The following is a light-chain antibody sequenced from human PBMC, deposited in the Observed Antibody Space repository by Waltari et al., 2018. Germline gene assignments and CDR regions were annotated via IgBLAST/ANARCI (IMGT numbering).Light chain of an antibody. J-gene: IGKJ5*01. V-gene: IGKV1-33*01. CDR3: QQYDNLPIT. CDR2: YSS. Sequence: DIQMTQSPSSLSASVGDRVTITCQASQDISNYLNWYQHKPWKAPNLLIYYSSNLETGVPSRFSGSGSGTDFTFTISSLQPEDIATYYCQQYDNLPITFGQGTRLEIK. CDR1: QDISNY.